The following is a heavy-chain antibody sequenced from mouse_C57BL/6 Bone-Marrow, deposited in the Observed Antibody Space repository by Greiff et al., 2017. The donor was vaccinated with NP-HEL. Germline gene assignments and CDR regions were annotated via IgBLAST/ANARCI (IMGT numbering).Heavy chain of an antibody. V-gene: IGHV5-6*01. Sequence: DVQLVESGGDLVKPGGSLKLSCAASGFTFSSYGMSWVRPTPDKRLEWVATISSVGSYPYYPDSVKGRFTISRDNAKNTLYLQMSSLKSEDTAMYYCARHEDYEGFAYWGQGTLVTVSA. J-gene: IGHJ3*01. D-gene: IGHD2-4*01. CDR1: GFTFSSYG. CDR3: ARHEDYEGFAY. CDR2: ISSVGSYP.